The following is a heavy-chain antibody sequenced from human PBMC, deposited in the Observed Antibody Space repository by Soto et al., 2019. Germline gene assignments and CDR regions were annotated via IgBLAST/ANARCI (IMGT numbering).Heavy chain of an antibody. CDR1: GGTFSSYA. Sequence: SVKVSCKASGGTFSSYAISWVRQAPGQGLEWMGGIIPIFGTANYAQKFQGRVTITADKSTSTAYMELSSLRSEDTAVYYCARGAQGAAAGKSGYYYYYGMDVWGQGTTVTVSS. V-gene: IGHV1-69*06. D-gene: IGHD6-13*01. CDR2: IIPIFGTA. CDR3: ARGAQGAAAGKSGYYYYYGMDV. J-gene: IGHJ6*02.